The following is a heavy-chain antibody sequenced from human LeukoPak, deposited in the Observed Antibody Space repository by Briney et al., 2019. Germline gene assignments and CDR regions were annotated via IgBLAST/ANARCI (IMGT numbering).Heavy chain of an antibody. CDR3: ARSGSYRFDY. J-gene: IGHJ4*02. CDR2: TCYRSKWYN. CDR1: GDSASSDSAT. V-gene: IGHV6-1*01. D-gene: IGHD1-26*01. Sequence: SQTLSLTCAISGDSASSDSATWNWIRQSPSRGLEWLGRTCYRSKWYNDYAVSVKSRITINPDTSKNQFSLHLNSVTPEDTAVYYCARSGSYRFDYWGQGTLVTVSS.